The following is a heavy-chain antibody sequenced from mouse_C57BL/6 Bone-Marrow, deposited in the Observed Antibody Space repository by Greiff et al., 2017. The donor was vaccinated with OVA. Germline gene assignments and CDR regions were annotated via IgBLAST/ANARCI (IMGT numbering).Heavy chain of an antibody. CDR3: ARDDWDPSWFAY. Sequence: VQLQQPGAELVKPGASVKLSCKASGYTFTSYWMHWVKPRPGQGLEWIGMIHPNSGSTNYNEKFKRKATLTVDKSSSTAYMQLSSLTSEDSAGYYCARDDWDPSWFAYWGQGTLVTVSA. CDR2: IHPNSGST. V-gene: IGHV1-64*01. J-gene: IGHJ3*01. D-gene: IGHD4-1*01. CDR1: GYTFTSYW.